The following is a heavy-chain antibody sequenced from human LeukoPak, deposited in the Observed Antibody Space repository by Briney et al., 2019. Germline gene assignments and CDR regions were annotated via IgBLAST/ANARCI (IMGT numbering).Heavy chain of an antibody. CDR2: IKQDGSET. CDR3: ARGKGVDY. J-gene: IGHJ4*02. V-gene: IGHV3-7*01. Sequence: GGSLRLSCAASGFTFSGYWMTWVRQAPGKGLEWVANIKQDGSETYYVDSVKGRFTIPRDDARNSLYLQMNSLRAEDTAVYYCARGKGVDYWGQGILVTVSS. CDR1: GFTFSGYW.